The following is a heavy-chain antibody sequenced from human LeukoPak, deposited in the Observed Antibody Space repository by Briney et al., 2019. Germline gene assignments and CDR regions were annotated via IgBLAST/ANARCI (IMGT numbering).Heavy chain of an antibody. CDR1: GFIFSNYG. V-gene: IGHV3-30*02. Sequence: GGSLRLSCAASGFIFSNYGMHWVRQTPAKGLEWVAFVRNDGSMKYYADSVKGRFTISRDNSKNTLYLQMNNLRTEDMAVYYCAKSDIIVVSDAIGNWFDPWGQGSLVTVSS. CDR2: VRNDGSMK. D-gene: IGHD2-2*02. CDR3: AKSDIIVVSDAIGNWFDP. J-gene: IGHJ5*02.